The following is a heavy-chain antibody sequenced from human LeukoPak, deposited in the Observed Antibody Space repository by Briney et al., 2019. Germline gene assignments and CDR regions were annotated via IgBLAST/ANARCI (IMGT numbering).Heavy chain of an antibody. CDR2: INHSGST. CDR3: ARAWYCSGSSCYNRYYYYGMDV. CDR1: GGSFSGYY. V-gene: IGHV4-34*01. J-gene: IGHJ6*02. Sequence: SETLSLTCAVYGGSFSGYYWSWIRQPPGKGLEWIGEINHSGSTNYNPSLKSRVTISVDTSKNQFSLKLSSVTAADTAVYYCARAWYCSGSSCYNRYYYYGMDVWGQGTTVTVSS. D-gene: IGHD2-15*01.